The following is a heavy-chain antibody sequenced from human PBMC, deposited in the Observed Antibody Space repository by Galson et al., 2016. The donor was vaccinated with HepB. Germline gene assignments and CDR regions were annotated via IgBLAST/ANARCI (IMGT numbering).Heavy chain of an antibody. J-gene: IGHJ4*02. D-gene: IGHD6-19*01. CDR2: ISGSGDNT. CDR3: AKYAAEAGHFDY. Sequence: SLRLSCAASGFTFSNFAMNWVRQAPGKGLEWVSGISGSGDNTYYADSVKGRFTISRDNSKNTVFLQMNSLRAEDTAVYYCAKYAAEAGHFDYWGQGTLVTVSS. CDR1: GFTFSNFA. V-gene: IGHV3-23*01.